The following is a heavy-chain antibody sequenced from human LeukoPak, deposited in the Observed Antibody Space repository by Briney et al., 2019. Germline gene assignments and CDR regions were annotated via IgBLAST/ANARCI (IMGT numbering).Heavy chain of an antibody. CDR3: ARGGSSWYGSPYFDY. V-gene: IGHV4-31*03. CDR1: GGSISSGGSY. CDR2: IYYSGST. D-gene: IGHD6-13*01. Sequence: PSQTLSLTRTVSGGSISSGGSYWSWFRRPPGKGLDWIGSIYYSGSTYYNPSLKSRVAISVDTSKNQFSLKLSSVTAADTAVYYCARGGSSWYGSPYFDYWGQGTLVTVSS. J-gene: IGHJ4*02.